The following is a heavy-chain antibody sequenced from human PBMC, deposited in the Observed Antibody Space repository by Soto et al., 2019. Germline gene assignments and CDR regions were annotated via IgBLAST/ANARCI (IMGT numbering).Heavy chain of an antibody. D-gene: IGHD2-15*01. J-gene: IGHJ3*02. Sequence: GGSLRLSCAASGLTFNNYWMSWVRRAPEERMEEVANIKGDKNEKSYGDSVKGRFTISRDNAKNSLYLHMNSLRDEDTAVYFCARELVLGLKSAFDMWGQGTLVTVSS. CDR3: ARELVLGLKSAFDM. CDR1: GLTFNNYW. V-gene: IGHV3-7*04. CDR2: IKGDKNEK.